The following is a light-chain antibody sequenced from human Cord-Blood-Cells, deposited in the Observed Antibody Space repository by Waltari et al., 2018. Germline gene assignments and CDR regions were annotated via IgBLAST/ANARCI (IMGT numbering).Light chain of an antibody. V-gene: IGKV3-20*01. CDR3: QQYGSSPP. CDR1: QSVSSSY. CDR2: GAS. J-gene: IGKJ4*01. Sequence: EIVLTQSPGTLSLSPGERATLSCRASQSVSSSYLAWYQQKPGQAPRLLIYGASSMATGIPDRFSGSGSGTDFTLTISRLEPEDFAVYYCQQYGSSPPFGGGTKVEIK.